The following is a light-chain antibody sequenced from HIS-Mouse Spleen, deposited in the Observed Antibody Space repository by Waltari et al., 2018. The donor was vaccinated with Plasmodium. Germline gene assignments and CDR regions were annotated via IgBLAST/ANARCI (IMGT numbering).Light chain of an antibody. CDR1: ALPKKY. CDR2: EDS. Sequence: SYELTQPPSVSVSPGQTARITCSGDALPKKYAYWYQQKSGQAPVLVIYEDSKRPSGLPRIFSGSSAGTMATLTISGAQVEDEADFYCYSTDSSGNHRVFGGGTKLTVL. J-gene: IGLJ3*02. V-gene: IGLV3-10*01. CDR3: YSTDSSGNHRV.